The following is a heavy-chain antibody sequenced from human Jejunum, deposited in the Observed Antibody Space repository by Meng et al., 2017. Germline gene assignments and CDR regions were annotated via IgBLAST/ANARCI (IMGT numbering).Heavy chain of an antibody. CDR2: INHSGST. D-gene: IGHD3-16*01. CDR1: DGSLSGYD. J-gene: IGHJ4*02. CDR3: ARAVGEIDY. Sequence: LWGAGLFKPSAPLALTCAVYDGSLSGYDWSWIRQPPGKGLEWIGEINHSGSTNYNPSLNSRGTISVDTSKNQFSLKLSSVTAADTAVYYCARAVGEIDYWGQGTLVTVSS. V-gene: IGHV4-34*01.